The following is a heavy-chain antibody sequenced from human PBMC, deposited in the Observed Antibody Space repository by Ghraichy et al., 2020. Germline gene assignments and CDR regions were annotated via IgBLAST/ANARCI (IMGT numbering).Heavy chain of an antibody. V-gene: IGHV3-7*03. D-gene: IGHD2-15*01. CDR2: IKQDGSEK. CDR3: ARSRIEVVATPFGF. CDR1: GFTFSSYW. J-gene: IGHJ4*02. Sequence: GGSLRLSCAASGFTFSSYWMNWVRQAPGKGLEWVANIKQDGSEKYYVDSVKGRFTISRDNAKNSLSLQMNNLRAEDTAVYYCARSRIEVVATPFGFWGQGTLVTVSS.